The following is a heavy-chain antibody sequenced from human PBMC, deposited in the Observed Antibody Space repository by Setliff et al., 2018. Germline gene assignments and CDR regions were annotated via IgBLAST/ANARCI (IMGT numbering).Heavy chain of an antibody. CDR2: IKEDGSET. J-gene: IGHJ4*02. CDR3: ARSINGYQQRYDF. Sequence: PGGSLRLSCAASGFTLRSYWMSWVRQAPGKGLEWVANIKEDGSETYYADSVEGRFTISRDNGKNSLFLQMNSVRAEDTAVYYCARSINGYQQRYDFWGQGALVTVSS. D-gene: IGHD3-16*01. V-gene: IGHV3-7*01. CDR1: GFTLRSYW.